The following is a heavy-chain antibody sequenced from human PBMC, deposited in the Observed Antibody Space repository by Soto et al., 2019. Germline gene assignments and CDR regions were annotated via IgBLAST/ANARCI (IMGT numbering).Heavy chain of an antibody. CDR3: ARRAYSGSYYFDY. V-gene: IGHV4-61*01. CDR2: IYYSGST. Sequence: PSETLSLTCTVSGGSVSSGSYYWSWIRQPPGKGLEWIGYIYYSGSTNYNPSLKSRVTISVDTSKNQFSLKLSSVTAADTAVYYCARRAYSGSYYFDYWGQGTLVTVSS. D-gene: IGHD1-26*01. J-gene: IGHJ4*02. CDR1: GGSVSSGSYY.